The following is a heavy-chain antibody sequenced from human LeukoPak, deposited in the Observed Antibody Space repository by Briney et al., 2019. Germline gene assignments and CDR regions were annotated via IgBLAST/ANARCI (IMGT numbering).Heavy chain of an antibody. CDR3: ARDVGATTFDAFDI. CDR2: IYHSGST. V-gene: IGHV4-4*02. D-gene: IGHD1-26*01. Sequence: SETLSLTCAVSGGSISSSNWWSWVRQPPGKGLEWIGEIYHSGSTNYNPSLKSRVAISVDKSKNQFSLKLSSVTAADTAVYYCARDVGATTFDAFDIWGQGTMVTVSS. J-gene: IGHJ3*02. CDR1: GGSISSSNW.